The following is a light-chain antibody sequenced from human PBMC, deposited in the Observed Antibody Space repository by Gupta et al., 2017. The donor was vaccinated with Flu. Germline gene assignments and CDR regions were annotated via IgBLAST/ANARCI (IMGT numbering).Light chain of an antibody. CDR1: QSVNSN. V-gene: IGKV3-15*01. CDR3: QQYNYWPPIT. CDR2: GAS. J-gene: IGKJ5*01. Sequence: EIVMTQSPATLSVSPGERATLSCRASQSVNSNLAWYRQTPGQAPRLLIYGASTRATGIPARFSGSGSGTEFTLTISSLQSEDFAVYYCQQYNYWPPITFGQGTXLEIK.